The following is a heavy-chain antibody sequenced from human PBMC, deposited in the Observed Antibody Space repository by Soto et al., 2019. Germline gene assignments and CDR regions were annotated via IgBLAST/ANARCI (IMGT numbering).Heavy chain of an antibody. CDR1: GGTFTNYI. D-gene: IGHD4-17*01. CDR2: IIPIFGTT. J-gene: IGHJ4*01. V-gene: IGHV1-69*06. Sequence: VHLVQSGAEVRKPGSSVNVSCKASGGTFTNYIITWVRQAPGQALEWMGDIIPIFGTTNYAQKFQDRLTMTADKSTTTAYMELTGLRFEDTAVYFWASGSYGDYGLDFWGQGTLVTVSS. CDR3: ASGSYGDYGLDF.